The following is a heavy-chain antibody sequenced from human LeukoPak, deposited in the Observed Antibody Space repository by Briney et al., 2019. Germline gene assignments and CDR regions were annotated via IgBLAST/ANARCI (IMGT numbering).Heavy chain of an antibody. Sequence: GSLRLSCAASGFTFSSYWMNWVRQAPGKGLEWVANIKQDGSEKYYVDSVKGRFTISRDNAKNSLYLQMNSLRAEDTAVYYCASPPPPPAYCSGGSCYSNNYYYGMDVWGQGTTVTVSS. V-gene: IGHV3-7*01. CDR1: GFTFSSYW. J-gene: IGHJ6*02. CDR3: ASPPPPPAYCSGGSCYSNNYYYGMDV. CDR2: IKQDGSEK. D-gene: IGHD2-15*01.